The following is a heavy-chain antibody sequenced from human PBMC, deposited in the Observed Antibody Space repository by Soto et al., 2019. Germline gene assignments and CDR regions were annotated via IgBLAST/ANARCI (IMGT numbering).Heavy chain of an antibody. J-gene: IGHJ6*02. Sequence: QVQLVESGGGLVNPGGSLRLSCSASGFTFIDYSMSWIRQAPGKGPEGLSTISSGGNTIYYSDSVKGRFTISSDNAKNSLSLQMNSLRAEDTAVYYCARRYLDYYFYGMDVWGPGTTVTVSS. V-gene: IGHV3-11*01. D-gene: IGHD1-20*01. CDR2: ISSGGNTI. CDR1: GFTFIDYS. CDR3: ARRYLDYYFYGMDV.